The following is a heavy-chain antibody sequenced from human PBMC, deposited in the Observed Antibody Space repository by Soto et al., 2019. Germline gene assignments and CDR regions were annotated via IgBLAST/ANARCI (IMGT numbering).Heavy chain of an antibody. CDR3: AKDHRSSPTYYFDY. J-gene: IGHJ4*02. D-gene: IGHD2-15*01. CDR2: ISYDGSNK. V-gene: IGHV3-30*18. Sequence: PGGSLRLSCAASGFTFSSYGMHWVRQAPGKGLEWVAVISYDGSNKYYADSVKGRFTISRDNSKNTLYLQMNSLRAEDTAVYYCAKDHRSSPTYYFDYWGQGTLVTVSS. CDR1: GFTFSSYG.